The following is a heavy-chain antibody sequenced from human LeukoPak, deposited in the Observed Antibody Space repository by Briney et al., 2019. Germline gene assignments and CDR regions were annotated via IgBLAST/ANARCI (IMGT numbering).Heavy chain of an antibody. CDR3: ARVPEWELLGVDI. V-gene: IGHV4-61*05. D-gene: IGHD1-26*01. J-gene: IGHJ3*02. CDR2: IYYSGST. Sequence: SETLSLTCTVSGGSISSSSYYWGWIRQPPGKGLEWIGYIYYSGSTNYNPSLKSRVTISVDTSKNQFSLKLSSVTAADTAVYYCARVPEWELLGVDIWGQGTMVTVSS. CDR1: GGSISSSSYY.